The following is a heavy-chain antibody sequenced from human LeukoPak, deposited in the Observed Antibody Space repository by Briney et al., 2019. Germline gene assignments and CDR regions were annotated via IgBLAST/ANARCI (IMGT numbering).Heavy chain of an antibody. Sequence: GGSLRLSCAASGFTFRSYSMNCVRDAPGKGLECGSSISSSRSYIYYADSVKGRFTISRDNAKNSLYLQMNSLRAEDTAVYYCAGGDMQELLSRGSFDIWGQGTMVTVSS. V-gene: IGHV3-21*01. J-gene: IGHJ3*02. CDR3: AGGDMQELLSRGSFDI. CDR2: ISSSRSYI. D-gene: IGHD1-26*01. CDR1: GFTFRSYS.